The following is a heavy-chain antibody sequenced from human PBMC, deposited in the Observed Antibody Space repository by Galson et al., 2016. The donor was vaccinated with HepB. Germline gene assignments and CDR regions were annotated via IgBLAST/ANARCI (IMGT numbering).Heavy chain of an antibody. CDR1: GFTFSSYP. V-gene: IGHV3-64*04. D-gene: IGHD2-21*02. CDR2: IWSYGGRT. CDR3: AKSLLGVTLVSYYYGMDV. J-gene: IGHJ6*02. Sequence: SLRLSCAASGFTFSSYPMYWIRQAPGKGLEYVSTIWSYGGRTYYADSVKGRFTISRDNSKNTLYLQMKSLRAEDTAVYYCAKSLLGVTLVSYYYGMDVWGQGTTVTVSS.